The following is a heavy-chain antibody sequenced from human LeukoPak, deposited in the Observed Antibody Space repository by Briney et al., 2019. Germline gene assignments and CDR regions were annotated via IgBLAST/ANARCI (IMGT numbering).Heavy chain of an antibody. CDR3: ARDLRFLEWLPFDY. CDR1: GYTFTGYY. CDR2: INPNSGGT. J-gene: IGHJ4*02. Sequence: AASVKVSRKASGYTFTGYYMHWVRQAPGQGLEWMGWINPNSGGTNYAQKFQGRVTMTRDTSISTAYMELSRLRSDDTAVYYCARDLRFLEWLPFDYWGQGTLVTVSS. D-gene: IGHD3-3*01. V-gene: IGHV1-2*02.